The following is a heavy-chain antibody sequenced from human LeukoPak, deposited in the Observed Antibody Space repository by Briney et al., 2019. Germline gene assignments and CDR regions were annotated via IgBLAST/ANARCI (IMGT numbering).Heavy chain of an antibody. CDR3: AKDRDILTGYLDY. Sequence: SVKGRSTISKDNSKNTLYLQMNSLRAEDTAVYYCAKDRDILTGYLDYWGQGTLVTVSS. D-gene: IGHD3-9*01. V-gene: IGHV3-30*02. J-gene: IGHJ4*02.